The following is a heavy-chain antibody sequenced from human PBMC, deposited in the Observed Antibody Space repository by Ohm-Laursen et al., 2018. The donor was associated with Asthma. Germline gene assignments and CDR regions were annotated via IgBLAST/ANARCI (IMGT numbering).Heavy chain of an antibody. V-gene: IGHV3-21*01. CDR3: ARVGGQIAGDSLSDY. CDR1: GFTFTNYA. Sequence: SLRLSCTAPGFTFTNYAMSWVRQAPGKGLEWVSSISGTGKYIYYADSVKGRFTISRDNSKNSLYLQMNNLRDEDTAVYYCARVGGQIAGDSLSDYWGQGTLVTVSS. J-gene: IGHJ4*02. D-gene: IGHD7-27*01. CDR2: ISGTGKYI.